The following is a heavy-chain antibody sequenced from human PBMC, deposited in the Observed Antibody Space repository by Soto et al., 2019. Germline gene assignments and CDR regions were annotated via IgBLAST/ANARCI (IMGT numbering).Heavy chain of an antibody. CDR3: SKGEGRFFAD. CDR1: GFTFSYYA. V-gene: IGHV3-23*01. CDR2: VSGSGGDT. J-gene: IGHJ4*02. D-gene: IGHD6-6*01. Sequence: VHLLESGGGLVQPGESLRLSCAASGFTFSYYAMRWVRQAPGKGLEWVSSVSGSGGDTYYADSVKGRFTVSRDNSKNTLYLQMNSLRGEDTAVYYCSKGEGRFFADWGQGTLVTVSS.